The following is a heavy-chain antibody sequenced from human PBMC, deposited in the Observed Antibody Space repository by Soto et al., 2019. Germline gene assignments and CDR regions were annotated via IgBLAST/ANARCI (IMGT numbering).Heavy chain of an antibody. CDR1: GFTFSTDT. J-gene: IGHJ4*02. CDR2: ISTSGATR. Sequence: EVQLVESGGGLVQPGGSLRLSCVASGFTFSTDTMNWVRQAPGKGLEWVAHISTSGATRYYADSVKGRFTISRDKAKTSLYLQMDSLRDEDTAVYYCGRFFGSGFDYWGQGTLVTVSS. V-gene: IGHV3-48*02. CDR3: GRFFGSGFDY. D-gene: IGHD6-19*01.